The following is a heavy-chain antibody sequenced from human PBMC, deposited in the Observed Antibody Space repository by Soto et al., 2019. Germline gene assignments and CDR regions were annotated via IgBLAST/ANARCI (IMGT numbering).Heavy chain of an antibody. CDR1: GGTFSIYA. CDR2: IIPIFGTA. Sequence: SVKVSCKASGGTFSIYAISWVRQAPGQGLEWMGGIIPIFGTANYAQKFQGRVTITADESTSTAYMELSSLRSEDTAVYYCARLTYSSGWIDYWGQGTLVTVSS. V-gene: IGHV1-69*13. D-gene: IGHD6-19*01. J-gene: IGHJ4*02. CDR3: ARLTYSSGWIDY.